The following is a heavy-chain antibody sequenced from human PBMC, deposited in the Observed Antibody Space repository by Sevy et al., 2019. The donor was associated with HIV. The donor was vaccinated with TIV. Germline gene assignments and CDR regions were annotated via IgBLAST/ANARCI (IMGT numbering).Heavy chain of an antibody. J-gene: IGHJ3*02. V-gene: IGHV1-69*13. D-gene: IGHD7-27*01. CDR2: IIPIFGTP. Sequence: ASVKVSCKASGDTFSTYGLSWVRQAPGQGLEWMGGIIPIFGTPNYAQKFQGRVTITADESASTAYRELTSLRSEDTALYYCAGEGVVATTGDHDAFDIWGHGTLVTVSS. CDR1: GDTFSTYG. CDR3: AGEGVVATTGDHDAFDI.